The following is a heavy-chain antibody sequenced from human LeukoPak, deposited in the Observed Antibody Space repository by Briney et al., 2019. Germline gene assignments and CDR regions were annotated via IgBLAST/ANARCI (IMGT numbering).Heavy chain of an antibody. J-gene: IGHJ5*02. CDR1: GGSISSYY. CDR3: ARHKILTGYPNWFDP. D-gene: IGHD3-9*01. Sequence: SETLSLTCAVSGGSISSYYWSWIRQPPGKGLEWIGYIYTSGSTNYNPSLKSRVTISVDTSKNQFSLKLSSVTAADTAVYYCARHKILTGYPNWFDPWGQGTLVTVSS. V-gene: IGHV4-4*09. CDR2: IYTSGST.